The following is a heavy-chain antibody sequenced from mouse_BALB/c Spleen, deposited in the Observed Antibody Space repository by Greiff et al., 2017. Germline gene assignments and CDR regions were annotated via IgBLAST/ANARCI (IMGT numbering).Heavy chain of an antibody. CDR1: GFTFSSYY. V-gene: IGHV5-6-2*01. CDR2: INSNGGST. J-gene: IGHJ1*01. Sequence: EVKLMESGGGLVKLGGSLKLSCAASGFTFSSYYMSWVRQTPEKRLELVAAINSNGGSTYYPDTVKGRVTISRDNAKNTLYLQMSSLKSEDTAVYYCASYYGGSYWYFDVWGAGTTVTVSS. CDR3: ASYYGGSYWYFDV. D-gene: IGHD1-1*01.